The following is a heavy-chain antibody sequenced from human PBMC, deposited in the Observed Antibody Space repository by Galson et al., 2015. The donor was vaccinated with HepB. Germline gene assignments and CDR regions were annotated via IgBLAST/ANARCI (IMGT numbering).Heavy chain of an antibody. Sequence: SLRLSCAVSRFSFSSYWMHWVRQAPGKGLVWVSHINVDGTSTSYADSVKGRFTISRDNARNTLYLQMNSLRVEDTAVYYCARGPYYYDGSGYPKGDAFDRWGQGTTVTVSS. D-gene: IGHD3-22*01. J-gene: IGHJ3*02. CDR3: ARGPYYYDGSGYPKGDAFDR. V-gene: IGHV3-74*01. CDR1: RFSFSSYW. CDR2: INVDGTST.